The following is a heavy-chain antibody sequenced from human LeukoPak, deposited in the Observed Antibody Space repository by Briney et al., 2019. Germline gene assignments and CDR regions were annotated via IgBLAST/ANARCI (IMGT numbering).Heavy chain of an antibody. Sequence: GESLKIYCKASGYNFNNYWIGWVRQMSGKGLEWMGIMYPGGSDTRYSPSLQGQVTISADKSISTAYLQWSSLKASDTAIYYCARGVRSGADSYFDSWGQGTLVTVSS. CDR3: ARGVRSGADSYFDS. CDR1: GYNFNNYW. CDR2: MYPGGSDT. J-gene: IGHJ4*02. D-gene: IGHD2-15*01. V-gene: IGHV5-51*01.